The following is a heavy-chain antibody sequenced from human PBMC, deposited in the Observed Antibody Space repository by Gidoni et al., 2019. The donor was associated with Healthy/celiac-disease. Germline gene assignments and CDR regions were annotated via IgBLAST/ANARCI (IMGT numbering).Heavy chain of an antibody. V-gene: IGHV1-69*06. CDR1: GGTFSSYA. D-gene: IGHD2-2*01. CDR3: ARGGIVVVPAAISWFDP. Sequence: QVQLVQSGAEVKKPGSSVKVSCKASGGTFSSYAISWVRQAPGQGLEWMGGIIPIFGTANSAQKFQGRVTITADKSTSTAYMELSSLRSEDTAVYYCARGGIVVVPAAISWFDPWGQGTLVTVSS. CDR2: IIPIFGTA. J-gene: IGHJ5*02.